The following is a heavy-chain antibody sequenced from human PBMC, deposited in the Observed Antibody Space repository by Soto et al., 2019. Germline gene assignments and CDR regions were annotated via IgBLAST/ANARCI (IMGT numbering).Heavy chain of an antibody. CDR3: ARELTTQGYDY. J-gene: IGHJ4*02. Sequence: GASVKVSCKASGGTFSSYGISWVRQAPGQGLEWMGWISAYNGNTNYAQKLQGRVTMTTDTSTSTAYMELRSLRSDDTAVYYCARELTTQGYDYWGQGTLVTVSS. V-gene: IGHV1-18*01. CDR1: GGTFSSYG. CDR2: ISAYNGNT. D-gene: IGHD4-4*01.